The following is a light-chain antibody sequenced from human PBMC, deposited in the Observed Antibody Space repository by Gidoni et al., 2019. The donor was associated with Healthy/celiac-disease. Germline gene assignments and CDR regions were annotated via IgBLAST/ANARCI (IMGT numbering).Light chain of an antibody. V-gene: IGLV3-10*01. CDR1: AVAKKY. CDR2: EDS. Sequence: SYELTQPPSVSVSPGQTDRITCAGDAVAKKYAYWYQQKSGQAPVLVIYEDSKRPSGIPERFSGSSSGTMATLTISGAQVEDEADYYCYSTDSSGNHWVFGGGTKLTVL. J-gene: IGLJ3*02. CDR3: YSTDSSGNHWV.